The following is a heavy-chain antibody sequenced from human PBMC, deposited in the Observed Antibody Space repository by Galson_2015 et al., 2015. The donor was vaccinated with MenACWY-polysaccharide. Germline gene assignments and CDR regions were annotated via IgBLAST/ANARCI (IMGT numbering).Heavy chain of an antibody. Sequence: SLRLSCAASGFTFSRYWMSWVRQAPGKGLEWVANIKQDGSEKYYVDSVKGRFTISRDNAKNSLYLQMNSLKAEDTAVYYCARESHPRGYCRGGSCCSGYYYYYMDVWGKGTTVTVSS. D-gene: IGHD2-15*01. CDR2: IKQDGSEK. CDR1: GFTFSRYW. J-gene: IGHJ6*03. V-gene: IGHV3-7*01. CDR3: ARESHPRGYCRGGSCCSGYYYYYMDV.